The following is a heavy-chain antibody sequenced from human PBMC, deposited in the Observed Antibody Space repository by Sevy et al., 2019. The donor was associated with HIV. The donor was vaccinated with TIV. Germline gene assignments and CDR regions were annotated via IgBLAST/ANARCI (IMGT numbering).Heavy chain of an antibody. V-gene: IGHV3-74*01. CDR1: GFTFSSYW. J-gene: IGHJ6*02. CDR2: INSDGSST. Sequence: GGSLRLSCAASGFTFSSYWMHWVRQAPGKGLVWVSRINSDGSSTSYADSVKGRFIISRDNAKNTLYLQMNSLRAEDTAVYYCARGELWYGSGSAPYYYGMDVWGQGTTVTVSS. CDR3: ARGELWYGSGSAPYYYGMDV. D-gene: IGHD3-10*01.